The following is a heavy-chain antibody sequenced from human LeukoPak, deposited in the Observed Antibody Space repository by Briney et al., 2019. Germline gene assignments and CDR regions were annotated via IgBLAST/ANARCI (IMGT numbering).Heavy chain of an antibody. V-gene: IGHV1-2*02. CDR3: GVYNWNDDNAFDI. CDR1: GYTFTDYS. J-gene: IGHJ3*02. D-gene: IGHD1-1*01. Sequence: ASVKVSCKTSGYTFTDYSMHWVRQAPGQGLEWMGWINPHSGDTHYAQRFQGRVTLTRDTSLSTAYMELRRLRSDDAAVYYCGVYNWNDDNAFDIWGQGTMVTVSS. CDR2: INPHSGDT.